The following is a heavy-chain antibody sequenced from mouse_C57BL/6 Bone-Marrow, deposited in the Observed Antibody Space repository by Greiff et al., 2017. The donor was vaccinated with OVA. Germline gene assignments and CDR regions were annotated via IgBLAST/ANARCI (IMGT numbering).Heavy chain of an antibody. V-gene: IGHV1-53*01. Sequence: QVQLKQPGTELVKPGASVKLSCKASGYTFTSYWMHWVKQRPGQGLEWIGNINPSNGGTNYNEKFKSKATLTVDKSSSTAYMQLSSLTSEDSAVDDCVRDYSGSSYGYFEVWGTGTTVTVSS. CDR3: VRDYSGSSYGYFEV. J-gene: IGHJ1*03. CDR2: INPSNGGT. CDR1: GYTFTSYW. D-gene: IGHD1-1*01.